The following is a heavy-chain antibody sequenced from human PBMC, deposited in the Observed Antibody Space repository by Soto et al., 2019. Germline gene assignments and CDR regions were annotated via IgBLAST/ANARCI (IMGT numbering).Heavy chain of an antibody. V-gene: IGHV1-18*04. CDR3: ARVYSAGVSSYNWFDP. J-gene: IGHJ5*02. CDR1: GYTFSRYG. Sequence: ASVKVSCKASGYTFSRYGISWVRQVPGQGLEWMGWISVFTGTTNYAQKFQGRVTMTTDTSTTTASMELRDLRSDDTALYYCARVYSAGVSSYNWFDPWGQGTVVTVSS. CDR2: ISVFTGTT. D-gene: IGHD2-8*01.